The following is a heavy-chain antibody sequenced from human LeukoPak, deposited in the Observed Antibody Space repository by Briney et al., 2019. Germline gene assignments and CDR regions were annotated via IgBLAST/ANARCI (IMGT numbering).Heavy chain of an antibody. Sequence: GESLKISCQGSGYNFPIYWIGWVRQMPGQGLEWMGIIYPDDSNTIYGPSFQGQVTISADKSISTAYLQWSSLKASDSAMYYCGRIPAAGSLKGSFDIWGQGTVVTVSS. CDR1: GYNFPIYW. V-gene: IGHV5-51*01. D-gene: IGHD6-13*01. CDR3: GRIPAAGSLKGSFDI. J-gene: IGHJ3*02. CDR2: IYPDDSNT.